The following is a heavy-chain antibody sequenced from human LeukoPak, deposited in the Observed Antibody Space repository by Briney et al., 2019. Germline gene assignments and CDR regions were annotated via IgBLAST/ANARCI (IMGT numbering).Heavy chain of an antibody. Sequence: GASVKVSCKVSGDTLPELSIHWVRPAPGEGLEWMGVFDALDDKTIHAQKFQGRVIMSVDSSTNTAHMELSSLRSEDMAVYYCATDGSSAWYEDYWGQGTLVIVSS. CDR2: FDALDDKT. CDR3: ATDGSSAWYEDY. D-gene: IGHD6-19*01. J-gene: IGHJ4*02. CDR1: GDTLPELS. V-gene: IGHV1-24*01.